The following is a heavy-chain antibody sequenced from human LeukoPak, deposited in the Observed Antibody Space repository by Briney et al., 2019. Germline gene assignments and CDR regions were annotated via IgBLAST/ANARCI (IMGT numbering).Heavy chain of an antibody. CDR2: IYYSGST. D-gene: IGHD6-19*01. J-gene: IGHJ4*02. V-gene: IGHV4-59*01. CDR1: GGSISSYY. CDR3: AREGMAVGFARFPIFNY. Sequence: SETQSLTCTVSGGSISSYYWNWIRQSPGKGLEWIGDIYYSGSTNYNPSLKSRVTISVDTSKNQFSLRLTSVTAADTAVYYCAREGMAVGFARFPIFNYWGQGTLVTVSS.